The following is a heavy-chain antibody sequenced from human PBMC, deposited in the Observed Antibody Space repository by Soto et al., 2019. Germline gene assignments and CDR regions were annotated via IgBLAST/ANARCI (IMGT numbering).Heavy chain of an antibody. CDR2: IRPKAYGGAI. CDR1: GFTFGDYA. J-gene: IGHJ2*01. CDR3: ARDGGYCGYGCHIGNWYFGL. V-gene: IGHV3-49*03. Sequence: EEQLEESGGDLVEPGRSLRLSCTASGFTFGDYAMSWFRQAPGKGLEWVGFIRPKAYGGAIDYAAPVKGRFSISRDDSKNIAYLQMNSLKSEDTAVYYCARDGGYCGYGCHIGNWYFGLWGRGTLVTVSS. D-gene: IGHD3-22*01.